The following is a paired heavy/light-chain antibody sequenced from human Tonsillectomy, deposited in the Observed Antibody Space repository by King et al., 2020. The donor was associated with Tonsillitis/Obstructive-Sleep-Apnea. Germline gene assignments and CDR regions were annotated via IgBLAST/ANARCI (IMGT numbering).Light chain of an antibody. J-gene: IGKJ2*01. CDR2: DAS. CDR1: QSVGSY. Sequence: EIVLTQSPATLSLSPGERATLSCRASQSVGSYLAWYQQKPGQAPRLLIYDASNRATGIPARFSGSGSGTDFTLTISSLEPEDFAVYYCQQRNNWPPYTFGQGTKLEIK. CDR3: QQRNNWPPYT. V-gene: IGKV3-11*01.
Heavy chain of an antibody. CDR3: AKDSNRQQLVLVPDY. J-gene: IGHJ4*02. Sequence: EVQLVESGGVVVQPGGSLRLSCTASGFTFDDYTMHWVRQAPGKGLEWVSLISWDGRSTYYADSVKGRFTISRDNSKNSLYLQMNSLRTEDTALYYCAKDSNRQQLVLVPDYWGQGTLVTVSS. CDR1: GFTFDDYT. CDR2: ISWDGRST. D-gene: IGHD6-13*01. V-gene: IGHV3-43*01.